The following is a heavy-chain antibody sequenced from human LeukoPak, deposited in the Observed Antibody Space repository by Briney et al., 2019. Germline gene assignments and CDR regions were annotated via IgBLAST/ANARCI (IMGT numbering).Heavy chain of an antibody. J-gene: IGHJ4*02. CDR3: ARDIYDSSGYYFGVDY. V-gene: IGHV3-23*01. CDR1: GFTFSSYA. D-gene: IGHD3-22*01. Sequence: PGGSLRLSRAASGFTFSSYAMSWVRQAPGKGLEWVSAISGSGGSTYYADSVKGRFTISRDNSKNTLYLQMNSLRAEDTAVYYCARDIYDSSGYYFGVDYWGQGTLVTVSS. CDR2: ISGSGGST.